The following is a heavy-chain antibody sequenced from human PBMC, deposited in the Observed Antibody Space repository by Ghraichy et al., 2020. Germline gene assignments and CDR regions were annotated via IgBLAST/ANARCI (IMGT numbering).Heavy chain of an antibody. J-gene: IGHJ6*02. CDR3: AKAAEYCSSTSCAGMDV. CDR2: ISWNSGSI. CDR1: GFTFDDYA. D-gene: IGHD2-2*01. V-gene: IGHV3-9*03. Sequence: GGSLRLSCAASGFTFDDYAMHWVRQAPGKGLEWVSGISWNSGSIGYADSVKGRFTISRDNAKNSLYLQMNSLRAEDMALYYCAKAAEYCSSTSCAGMDVWGQGTTVTVSS.